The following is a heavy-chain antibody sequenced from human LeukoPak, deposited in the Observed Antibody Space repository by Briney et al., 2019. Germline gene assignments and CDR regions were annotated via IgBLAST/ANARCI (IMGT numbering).Heavy chain of an antibody. Sequence: PSETLSLTCTVSGGSISSGSYYWSWIRQPAGKGLEWIGRIYTSGSTNYNPSLKSRATISVDTSKNQFSLKLSSVTAADTAVYYCASSSWSNAYYYYYYYMDVWGKGTTVTVSS. V-gene: IGHV4-61*02. CDR1: GGSISSGSYY. CDR3: ASSSWSNAYYYYYYYMDV. D-gene: IGHD6-13*01. CDR2: IYTSGST. J-gene: IGHJ6*03.